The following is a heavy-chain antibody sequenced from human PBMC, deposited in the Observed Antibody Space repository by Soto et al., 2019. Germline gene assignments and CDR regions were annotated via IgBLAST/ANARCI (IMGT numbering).Heavy chain of an antibody. CDR3: ARDEESSSSGWVFDY. D-gene: IGHD6-6*01. V-gene: IGHV1-46*01. CDR2: INPSGGST. Sequence: QVQLVQSGAEVKKPGASVKVSCKASGYTFTSYYMHWVRQAPGQGLEWMGIINPSGGSTSYAQKFQSRVTMTRDTSTSTVYMELSSLRSEDTAVYYCARDEESSSSGWVFDYWGQGTLVTVSS. CDR1: GYTFTSYY. J-gene: IGHJ4*02.